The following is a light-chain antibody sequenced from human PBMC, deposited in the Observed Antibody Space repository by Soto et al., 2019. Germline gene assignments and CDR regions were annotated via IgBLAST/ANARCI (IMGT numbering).Light chain of an antibody. V-gene: IGLV2-14*01. CDR1: RSDVGGYNY. CDR3: SSYTSSSTVV. J-gene: IGLJ2*01. CDR2: EVS. Sequence: QSALTQPASVSGSPGQSITISCTGTRSDVGGYNYVSWYQQHPGKAPKLMIYEVSNRPSGVSNRFSGSKSGNMASLTISGLQAEDEADYYCSSYTSSSTVVFGGGTTLTVL.